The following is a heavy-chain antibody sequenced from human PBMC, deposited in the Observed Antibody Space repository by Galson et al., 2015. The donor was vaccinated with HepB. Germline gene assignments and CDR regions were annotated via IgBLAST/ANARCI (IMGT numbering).Heavy chain of an antibody. Sequence: SLRLSCAVSGLTFRNVWFNWVRQAPGKGLEYVSSISQIGDYTYYGNSVRGRLTISRVNSENTLYLHMGSLTAEDTAVYYCTRWDCGSDRNRRYEGVWGKGTTVTVSS. D-gene: IGHD2-21*02. V-gene: IGHV3-64*01. CDR1: GLTFRNVW. J-gene: IGHJ6*04. CDR3: TRWDCGSDRNRRYEGV. CDR2: ISQIGDYT.